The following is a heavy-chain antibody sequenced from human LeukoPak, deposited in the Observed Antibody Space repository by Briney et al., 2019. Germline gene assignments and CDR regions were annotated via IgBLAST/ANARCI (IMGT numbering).Heavy chain of an antibody. D-gene: IGHD3-10*01. CDR1: GFTFSNYW. CDR3: AKAQITSPIHNFDY. V-gene: IGHV3-74*01. CDR2: INSDGINT. Sequence: GGSLRLSCAASGFTFSNYWMHWVRQAPGKGLVWVSRINSDGINTSYADSVKGRFTISRGNSKNTLYLQMNSLRAEDTAVYYCAKAQITSPIHNFDYWGQGTLVTVSS. J-gene: IGHJ4*02.